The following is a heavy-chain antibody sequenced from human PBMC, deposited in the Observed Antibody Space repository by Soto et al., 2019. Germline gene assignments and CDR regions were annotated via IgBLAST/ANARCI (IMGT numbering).Heavy chain of an antibody. D-gene: IGHD4-17*01. CDR3: ASKTNEGGDYALVYFDY. CDR2: INHSGST. Sequence: SETLSLTCAVYGGSFSGYYWSWIRQPPGKGLEWIGEINHSGSTNYNPSLKSRVTISVDTSKNQFSLKLSSVTAADTAVYYCASKTNEGGDYALVYFDYWGQGTLVTVSS. CDR1: GGSFSGYY. J-gene: IGHJ4*02. V-gene: IGHV4-34*01.